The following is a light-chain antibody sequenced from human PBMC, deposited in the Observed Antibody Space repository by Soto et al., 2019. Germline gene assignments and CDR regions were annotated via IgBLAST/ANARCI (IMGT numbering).Light chain of an antibody. J-gene: IGLJ1*01. CDR2: EVN. CDR3: ISYAGSNTFV. V-gene: IGLV2-8*01. CDR1: TSDVGGYKY. Sequence: QSVPTQPPSASGSPGQSVTISCTGTTSDVGGYKYVSWHQHRPGRAPRLILYEVNKRPAGVPDRFSGSKSGNTASLTVSGLPAEDEADYYCISYAGSNTFVFGTGTKLTVL.